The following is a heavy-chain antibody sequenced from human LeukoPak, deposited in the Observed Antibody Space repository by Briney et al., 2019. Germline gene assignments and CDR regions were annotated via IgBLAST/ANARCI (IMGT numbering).Heavy chain of an antibody. CDR1: EFTFNSFA. V-gene: IGHV3-23*01. Sequence: GGSLRLSCAASEFTFNSFAMTWVRQAPGKGLEWVSSISDSGTTYYADSVKGRFTISRDKSKDTLFLQMNSLRTEDTALYYCAIGRISARPGLDYWGQGTLVTVSS. CDR2: ISDSGTT. J-gene: IGHJ4*02. CDR3: AIGRISARPGLDY. D-gene: IGHD6-6*01.